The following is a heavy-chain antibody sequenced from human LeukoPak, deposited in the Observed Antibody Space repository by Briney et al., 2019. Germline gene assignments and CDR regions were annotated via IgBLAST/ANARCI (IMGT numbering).Heavy chain of an antibody. CDR1: GYTFSGYY. CDR2: IKPDSGDT. V-gene: IGHV1-2*02. J-gene: IGHJ5*02. CDR3: MRDRPHNWFDP. Sequence: ASVKVSCKASGYTFSGYYIHWVRQAPGQGLEWMGLIKPDSGDTNYAQNFRGRVTMTRDTSITTAYMELNRLTSDDTAVYYCMRDRPHNWFDPWGQGTLVTVSS.